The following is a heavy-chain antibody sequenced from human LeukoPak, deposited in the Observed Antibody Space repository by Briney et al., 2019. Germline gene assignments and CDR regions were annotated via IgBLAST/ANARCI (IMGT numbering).Heavy chain of an antibody. CDR2: ISYDGSNK. D-gene: IGHD3-10*01. J-gene: IGHJ4*02. CDR1: GFTFSSHA. V-gene: IGHV3-30*04. Sequence: GRSLRLSCAASGFTFSSHAMHWVRQAPGKGLEWVAVISYDGSNKYYADSVKGRFTISRDNSKNTLYLQMNSLRAEDTAVYYCARERRGSFDYWGQGTLVTVSS. CDR3: ARERRGSFDY.